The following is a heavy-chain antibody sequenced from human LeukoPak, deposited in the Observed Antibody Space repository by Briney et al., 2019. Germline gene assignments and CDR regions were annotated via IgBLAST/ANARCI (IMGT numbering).Heavy chain of an antibody. V-gene: IGHV3-48*03. CDR2: ISSSGSTI. CDR3: ARDSRGWYYFDY. CDR1: RFTFSSYE. J-gene: IGHJ4*02. Sequence: GRSLRLSCTASRFTFSSYEMNWVRQAPGKGLEWVSYISSSGSTIYYADSVKGRFTISRDNAKNSLYLQMNSLRAEDTAVYYCARDSRGWYYFDYWGQGTLVTVSS. D-gene: IGHD6-19*01.